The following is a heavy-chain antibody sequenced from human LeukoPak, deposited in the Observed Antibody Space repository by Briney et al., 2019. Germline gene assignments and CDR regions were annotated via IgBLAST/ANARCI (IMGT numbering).Heavy chain of an antibody. CDR1: GFTFSSYG. J-gene: IGHJ6*03. CDR3: ARDGEGYYYYMDV. V-gene: IGHV3-30*02. CDR2: IRYDGSNK. D-gene: IGHD2-21*01. Sequence: GGSLRLSCAASGFTFSSYGMHWVRQAPGKGLEWVAFIRYDGSNKYYADSVKGRFTISRDNSKNTLYLHVNSLRPEDTAVYYCARDGEGYYYYMDVWGKGTTVTVSS.